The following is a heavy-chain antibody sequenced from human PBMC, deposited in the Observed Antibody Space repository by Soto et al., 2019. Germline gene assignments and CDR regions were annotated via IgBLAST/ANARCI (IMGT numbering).Heavy chain of an antibody. CDR2: ISSSSSYT. CDR1: GFTFSDYY. D-gene: IGHD2-15*01. V-gene: IGHV3-11*06. CDR3: ARPGVLQSAFDI. Sequence: VGSLRLSCAASGFTFSDYYMSWIRQAPGKGLEWVSYISSSSSYTNYADSVKGRFAISRDNAKNSLYLQMNSLRAEDTAVYYCARPGVLQSAFDIWGQGTMVTVSS. J-gene: IGHJ3*02.